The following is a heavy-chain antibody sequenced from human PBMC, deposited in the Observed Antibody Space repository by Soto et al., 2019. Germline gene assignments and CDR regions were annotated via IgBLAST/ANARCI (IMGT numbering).Heavy chain of an antibody. J-gene: IGHJ4*02. CDR2: IWYDGSNK. CDR3: ARSPYSSRPTHRKYYFDY. CDR1: GFTFSSYG. Sequence: PGGSLRLSCAASGFTFSSYGMHWVRQAPGKGLEWVAVIWYDGSNKYYADSVKGRFTISRDNSKNTLYLQMNSLRAEDAAVYYCARSPYSSRPTHRKYYFDYWGQGTLVTVSS. V-gene: IGHV3-33*01. D-gene: IGHD6-13*01.